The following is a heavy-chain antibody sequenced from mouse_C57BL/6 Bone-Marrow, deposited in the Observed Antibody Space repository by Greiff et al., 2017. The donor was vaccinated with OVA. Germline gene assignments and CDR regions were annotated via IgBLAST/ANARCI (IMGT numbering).Heavy chain of an antibody. J-gene: IGHJ3*01. CDR2: VDPENGDT. V-gene: IGHV14-4*01. CDR3: TTYYYGSSLAY. Sequence: DVKLQESGAELVRPGASVKLSCTASGFNIKDDYMHWVKQRPEPGLEWIGWVDPENGDTEYASKFQGKATITADTSSNTAYLQLSSLTSEDTAVYYCTTYYYGSSLAYWGQGTLVTVSA. D-gene: IGHD1-1*01. CDR1: GFNIKDDY.